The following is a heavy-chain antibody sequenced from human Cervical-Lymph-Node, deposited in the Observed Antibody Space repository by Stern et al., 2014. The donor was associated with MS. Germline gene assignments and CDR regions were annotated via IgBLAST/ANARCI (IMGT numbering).Heavy chain of an antibody. CDR3: ARQRYFDY. V-gene: IGHV5-51*01. J-gene: IGHJ4*02. Sequence: EVHLVESGPEVKRPGESLKISCQASGYTFTSYWIGWVRQMPRKGLEWIAIIFPGGSDIRYTPSFQGQVTISADKSSSTAYLQWNNLKASDTAIYYCARQRYFDYWGQGTLVTVSS. CDR1: GYTFTSYW. CDR2: IFPGGSDI.